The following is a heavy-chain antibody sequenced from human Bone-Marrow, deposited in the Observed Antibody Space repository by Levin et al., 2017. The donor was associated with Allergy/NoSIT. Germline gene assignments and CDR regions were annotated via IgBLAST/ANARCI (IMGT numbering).Heavy chain of an antibody. CDR2: VFHTGTT. Sequence: SSETLSLTCSVSGSSIRSAYYWGWIRQTPGKGLEWIGSVFHTGTTSYNPSLQSRVTMSRDTSKNHFSLQLRSVTAADTAIYYCVRDGGYQLLPLLSYFDYWGQGVLVTVSS. CDR3: VRDGGYQLLPLLSYFDY. CDR1: GSSIRSAYY. D-gene: IGHD1-26*01. J-gene: IGHJ4*02. V-gene: IGHV4-38-2*02.